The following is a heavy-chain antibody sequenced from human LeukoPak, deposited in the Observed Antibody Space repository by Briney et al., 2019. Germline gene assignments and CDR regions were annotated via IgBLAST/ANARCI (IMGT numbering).Heavy chain of an antibody. D-gene: IGHD3-10*01. CDR1: GFTFSSYA. CDR3: ARGTPRRITMVRGVMGWFDP. J-gene: IGHJ5*02. CDR2: ISYDGSNK. V-gene: IGHV3-30-3*01. Sequence: PGGSLRLSCAASGFTFSSYAMHWVRQAPGKGLEWVAVISYDGSNKYYADSVKGRFTISRDNSKNTLYLQMNSLRAEDTAVYYCARGTPRRITMVRGVMGWFDPWGQGTLVTVSS.